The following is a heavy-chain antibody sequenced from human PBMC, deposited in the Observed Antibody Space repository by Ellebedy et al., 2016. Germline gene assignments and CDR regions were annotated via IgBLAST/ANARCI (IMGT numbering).Heavy chain of an antibody. CDR1: GGSISSYY. J-gene: IGHJ6*03. D-gene: IGHD2-21*02. CDR2: IYTSGST. V-gene: IGHV4-4*07. CDR3: ATVREGGDGYYYYYMDV. Sequence: SETLSLXXTVSGGSISSYYWSWIRQPAGKGLEWIGRIYTSGSTNYNPSLKSRVTISVDTSKNQFSLKLSSVTAADTAVYYCATVREGGDGYYYYYMDVWGKGTTVTVSS.